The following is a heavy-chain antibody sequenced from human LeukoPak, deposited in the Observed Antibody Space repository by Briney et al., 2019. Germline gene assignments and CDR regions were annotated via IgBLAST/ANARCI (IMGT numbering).Heavy chain of an antibody. V-gene: IGHV4-39*07. J-gene: IGHJ4*02. CDR2: IYYSGST. CDR3: ARDSERGLQFGGDYYFDY. Sequence: SETLSLTCTVSGGSISSSSYYWGWIRQPPGKGLEWIGSIYYSGSTYYNPSLKSRVTISVDTSKNQFSLKLSSVSAADTAVYYCARDSERGLQFGGDYYFDYWGQGTLVTVSS. CDR1: GGSISSSSYY. D-gene: IGHD5-24*01.